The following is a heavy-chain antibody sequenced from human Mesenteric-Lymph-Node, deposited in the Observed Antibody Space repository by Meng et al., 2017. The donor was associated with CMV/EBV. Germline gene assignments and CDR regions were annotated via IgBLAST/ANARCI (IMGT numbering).Heavy chain of an antibody. CDR1: GFTFSSYA. CDR2: ISYDGSNK. J-gene: IGHJ4*02. CDR3: ARVGGWGHFDY. V-gene: IGHV3-30*04. Sequence: GESLKISCAASGFTFSSYAMHWVRQAPGKGLEWVAVISYDGSNKYYADSVKGRFTISRDNSKNTLYLQMNSLRAEDTAVYYCARVGGWGHFDYWGQGTLVTVSS. D-gene: IGHD6-19*01.